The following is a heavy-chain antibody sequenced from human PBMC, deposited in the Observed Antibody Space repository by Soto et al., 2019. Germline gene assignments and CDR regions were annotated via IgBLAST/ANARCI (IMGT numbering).Heavy chain of an antibody. CDR1: VGSISSGDYY. Sequence: TLSLTCTVSVGSISSGDYYWIGIRHGKVKGREGIVYIYYSGNTYYNPSHKRRVTIAVATSKNHLSLKMSSVTAGATAVYYCGSSYDSRGYYGYWRQGPMVIVSS. CDR2: IYYSGNT. J-gene: IGHJ4*02. CDR3: GSSYDSRGYYGY. V-gene: IGHV4-30-4*01. D-gene: IGHD3-22*01.